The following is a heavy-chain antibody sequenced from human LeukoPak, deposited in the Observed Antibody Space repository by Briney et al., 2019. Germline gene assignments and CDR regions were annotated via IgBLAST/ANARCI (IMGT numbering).Heavy chain of an antibody. D-gene: IGHD2-21*01. V-gene: IGHV4-38-2*02. Sequence: SETLSLTCTVSGYSISSGYYWGWIRQPPGKGLEWIGSIYHSGSTYYNPSLKSRVTISVDTSKNQFSLKLSSVTAADTAVYYCAREGPVYCGGDCYFDYWGQGTLVTVSS. J-gene: IGHJ4*02. CDR3: AREGPVYCGGDCYFDY. CDR2: IYHSGST. CDR1: GYSISSGYY.